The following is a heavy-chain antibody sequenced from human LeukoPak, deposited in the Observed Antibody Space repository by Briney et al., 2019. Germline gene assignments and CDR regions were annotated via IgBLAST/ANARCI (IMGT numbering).Heavy chain of an antibody. J-gene: IGHJ4*02. CDR1: GYTFTYYG. D-gene: IGHD6-19*01. CDR3: ARGGSGWSRDY. V-gene: IGHV1-18*01. CDR2: IKPHNGDT. Sequence: ASVKVSCKASGYTFTYYGISWVRQAPGQGLEWMGWIKPHNGDTHYAQKFQGRVTMTTDTSTSTAYMELRSLTSDDTAVYYCARGGSGWSRDYWGQGTLVTVSS.